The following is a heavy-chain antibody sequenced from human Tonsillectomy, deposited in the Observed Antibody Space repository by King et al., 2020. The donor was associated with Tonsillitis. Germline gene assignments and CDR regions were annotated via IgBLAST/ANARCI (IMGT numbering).Heavy chain of an antibody. J-gene: IGHJ6*03. D-gene: IGHD1-14*01. CDR1: GFIFSDHY. V-gene: IGHV3-72*01. CDR3: TRDRSGRASGVYYYMDV. CDR2: IRDRPDTYST. Sequence: EVQLVESGGGLVQPGGSLRLSCSASGFIFSDHYMDWVRQAPGKGLEWVGRIRDRPDTYSTEYAPSVNGRFTISRDDSKNSLYLQMKSLKTEDTAVYYCTRDRSGRASGVYYYMDVWGKGTTVTVSS.